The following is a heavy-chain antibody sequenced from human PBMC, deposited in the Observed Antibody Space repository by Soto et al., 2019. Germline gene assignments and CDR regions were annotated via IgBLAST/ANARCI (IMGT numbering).Heavy chain of an antibody. CDR2: IYPGDSDT. CDR1: GYSFTSYW. D-gene: IGHD2-2*01. CDR3: ARLLGYCSSTSCYPNWFDP. V-gene: IGHV5-51*03. Sequence: PGKSLKISCKGSGYSFTSYWIGWVRQMPGKGLEWMGIIYPGDSDTRYSPSFQGQVTISADKSISTAYLQWSSLKASDTAMYYCARLLGYCSSTSCYPNWFDPWGQGTLVTVSS. J-gene: IGHJ5*02.